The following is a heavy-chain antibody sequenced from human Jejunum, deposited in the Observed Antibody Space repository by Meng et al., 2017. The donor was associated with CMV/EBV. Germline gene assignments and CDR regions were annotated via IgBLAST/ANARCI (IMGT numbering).Heavy chain of an antibody. D-gene: IGHD1-1*01. Sequence: RLQLQESGPGLVKPSETLSLICTVSGGSISTSHYYWGWIRQPPGKGLEWIGSFYYSGSTYYNPSLKSRVTMSVDTSKNQFSLKLSSVTAADTAVYYCARRGNKNWSIGYFEYWGQGTLVTVSS. CDR3: ARRGNKNWSIGYFEY. J-gene: IGHJ4*02. CDR1: GGSISTSHYY. V-gene: IGHV4-39*06. CDR2: FYYSGST.